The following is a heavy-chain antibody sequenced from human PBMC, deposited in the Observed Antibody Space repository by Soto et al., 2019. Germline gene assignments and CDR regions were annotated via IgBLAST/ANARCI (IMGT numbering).Heavy chain of an antibody. V-gene: IGHV1-69*13. J-gene: IGHJ6*02. CDR2: IIPIFGTA. CDR3: ARAHSGYDTPPYYYYGMDV. Sequence: ASVKVSCKASGGTFSSYAISWVRQAPGQGLEWMGGIIPIFGTANYAQKFQGRVTITADESTSTAYMELSSLRSEDTAVYYCARAHSGYDTPPYYYYGMDVWGQGTTVTDSS. D-gene: IGHD5-12*01. CDR1: GGTFSSYA.